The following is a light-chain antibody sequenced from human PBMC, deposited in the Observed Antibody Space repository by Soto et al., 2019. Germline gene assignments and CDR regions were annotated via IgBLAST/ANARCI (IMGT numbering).Light chain of an antibody. CDR3: CSYAGGNNWV. J-gene: IGLJ3*02. V-gene: IGLV2-23*01. CDR1: GSDVGRYNL. CDR2: EDT. Sequence: QSALTQPASVSGSPGQSITISCTGTGSDVGRYNLVSWYQQHPGKAPKLVIYEDTKWPAGTSSRFSGSKSANTASLTVSGLQAEDEADYYCCSYAGGNNWVFGGGTKLTVL.